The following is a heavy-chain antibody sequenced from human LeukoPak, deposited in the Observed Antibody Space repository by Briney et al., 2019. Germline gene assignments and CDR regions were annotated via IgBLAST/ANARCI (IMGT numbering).Heavy chain of an antibody. CDR2: INPNSGGT. D-gene: IGHD3-22*01. CDR1: GYTFTGYY. Sequence: ASVKVSCKASGYTFTGYYMHWVRQAPGQGLEWMGRINPNSGGTNYAQKFQGRVTMTRDTSISTAYMELSSLRSEDTAVYYCAFDSSGVKTPYYYYGMDVWGQGTTVTVSS. V-gene: IGHV1-2*06. J-gene: IGHJ6*02. CDR3: AFDSSGVKTPYYYYGMDV.